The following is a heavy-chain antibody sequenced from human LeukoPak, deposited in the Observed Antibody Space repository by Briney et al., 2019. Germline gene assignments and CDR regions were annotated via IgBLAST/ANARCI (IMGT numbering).Heavy chain of an antibody. D-gene: IGHD6-13*01. CDR3: ARVRAAAGTGYYYYYYMDV. Sequence: WETLSLTCAVYGGSFSGYYWSWLRQPPGKGLEWIGEINHSGSTNYNPSLKSRVTISVDTSKNQFSLKLSSVTAADTAVYYCARVRAAAGTGYYYYYYMDVWGKGTTVTVSS. CDR2: INHSGST. J-gene: IGHJ6*03. V-gene: IGHV4-34*01. CDR1: GGSFSGYY.